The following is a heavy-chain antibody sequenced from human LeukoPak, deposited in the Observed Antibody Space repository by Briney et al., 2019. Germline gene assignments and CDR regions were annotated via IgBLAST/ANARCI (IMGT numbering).Heavy chain of an antibody. Sequence: GESLKISCKGSGYSFTSYWIGWVRQMPGKGLEWMGIIYPGDSDTRYSPSFQGQVTISADKSISTAYLQWSSLKASDTAMYYCARGRGGPYDSSGYYGYWGQGTLVTVSS. CDR1: GYSFTSYW. CDR2: IYPGDSDT. J-gene: IGHJ4*02. CDR3: ARGRGGPYDSSGYYGY. D-gene: IGHD3-22*01. V-gene: IGHV5-51*01.